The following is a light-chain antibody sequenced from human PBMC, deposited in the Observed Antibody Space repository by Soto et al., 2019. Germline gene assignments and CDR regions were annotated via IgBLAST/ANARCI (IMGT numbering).Light chain of an antibody. J-gene: IGLJ3*02. CDR1: SSDVGSYNI. CDR2: EGT. V-gene: IGLV2-23*01. Sequence: QSALTQPSSVSGSPGQSITISGTGTSSDVGSYNIVSWYQQHPGKAPKLMVYEGTKRPSGVSIRFYGSKSGNTASLTISGLQAEDEADYYCCSSADSSTLWVFGGGTQLTVL. CDR3: CSSADSSTLWV.